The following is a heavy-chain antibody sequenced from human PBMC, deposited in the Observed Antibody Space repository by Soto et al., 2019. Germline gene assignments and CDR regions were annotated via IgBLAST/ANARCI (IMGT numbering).Heavy chain of an antibody. J-gene: IGHJ3*02. CDR2: ISGSGGST. D-gene: IGHD5-18*01. CDR3: AHRRRYSYGHDAFDI. CDR1: GFTFSSYA. Sequence: GGSLRLSCAASGFTFSSYAMSWVRQAPGKGLEWVSAISGSGGSTYYADSVKSRLTITKDTSKNQVVLTMTNMDPVDTATYYCAHRRRYSYGHDAFDIWGQGTMVTVSS. V-gene: IGHV3-23*01.